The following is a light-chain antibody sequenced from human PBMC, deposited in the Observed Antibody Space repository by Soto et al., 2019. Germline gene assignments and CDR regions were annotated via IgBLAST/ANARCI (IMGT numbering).Light chain of an antibody. J-gene: IGKJ4*01. CDR1: QGIANY. Sequence: DIQLTQSPSFLSASVGDGVTITCRVSQGIANYFAWYQQKPGKAPTLLIYAASTLQSGVPSKFSSSGSGTDFTLTNNSLQPEYFATYYCQQLNSYPRTFGGGTKVDIK. V-gene: IGKV1-9*01. CDR3: QQLNSYPRT. CDR2: AAS.